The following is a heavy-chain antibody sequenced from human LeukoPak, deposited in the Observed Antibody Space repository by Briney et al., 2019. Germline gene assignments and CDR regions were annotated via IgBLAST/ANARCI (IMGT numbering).Heavy chain of an antibody. Sequence: GGSVRLSCAASGFTFSTYSMNWVRQAPGKGLEWVSSISSTSSYIYYADSVKGRFTISRDNAQKSLYLQMNSLRAEDTAVYYCARVGYSSGWYFDYWGRGTLVTVSS. J-gene: IGHJ4*02. CDR2: ISSTSSYI. D-gene: IGHD6-19*01. V-gene: IGHV3-21*01. CDR1: GFTFSTYS. CDR3: ARVGYSSGWYFDY.